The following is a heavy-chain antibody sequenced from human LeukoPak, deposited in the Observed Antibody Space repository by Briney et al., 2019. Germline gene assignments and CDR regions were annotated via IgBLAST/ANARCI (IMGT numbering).Heavy chain of an antibody. D-gene: IGHD4-17*01. J-gene: IGHJ2*01. CDR3: ARDYGDYVSWYFDL. V-gene: IGHV4-4*02. CDR2: IYHSGST. Sequence: SGTLSLTCAVSGGSISSSNWWSWVRQPPGKGLVWIGEIYHSGSTNYNPSLKSRVTISVDKSKNQFSLKLSSVTAADTAVYYCARDYGDYVSWYFDLWGRGTLVTVSS. CDR1: GGSISSSNW.